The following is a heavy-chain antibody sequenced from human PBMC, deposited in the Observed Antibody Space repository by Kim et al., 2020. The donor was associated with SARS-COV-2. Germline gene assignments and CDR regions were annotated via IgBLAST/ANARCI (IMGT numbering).Heavy chain of an antibody. CDR2: IYTSGST. CDR1: GGSISSGSYY. CDR3: ARVLGLRRGMDV. J-gene: IGHJ6*02. Sequence: SETLSLTCTVSGGSISSGSYYWSWIRQPAGKGLEWIGRIYTSGSTNYNPSLKSRVTISVDTSKNQFSLKLSSVTAADTAVYYCARVLGLRRGMDVWGQGTTVTVSS. V-gene: IGHV4-61*02. D-gene: IGHD2-8*02.